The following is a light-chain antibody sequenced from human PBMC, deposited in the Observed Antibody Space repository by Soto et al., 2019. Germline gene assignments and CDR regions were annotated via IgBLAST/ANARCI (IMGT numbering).Light chain of an antibody. Sequence: DIQMTQSPSSVSASVGDRVTITCRAGQASSSWLAWYQQKPGRAPKLLIYSASSLQNGAPSRFTGSGSGTDFTLTITSLQPDDPAIYYCQQARSFPLTFGGGTKVEIK. CDR3: QQARSFPLT. CDR2: SAS. J-gene: IGKJ4*01. CDR1: QASSSW. V-gene: IGKV1-12*01.